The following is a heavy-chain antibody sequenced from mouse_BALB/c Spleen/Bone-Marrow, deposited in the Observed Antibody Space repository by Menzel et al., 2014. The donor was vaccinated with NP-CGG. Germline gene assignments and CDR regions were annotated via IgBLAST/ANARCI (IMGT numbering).Heavy chain of an antibody. CDR3: ARQITTVDYAMDY. J-gene: IGHJ4*01. CDR1: GYTFTSYW. CDR2: INPSTGYT. V-gene: IGHV1-4*01. Sequence: CKASGYTFTSYWMHWVKQRPGQGLEWIGYINPSTGYTEYNQKFKDKATLTADKSSSTAYMQLSSLTSEDSAVYYCARQITTVDYAMDYWGQGTSVTVSS. D-gene: IGHD1-1*01.